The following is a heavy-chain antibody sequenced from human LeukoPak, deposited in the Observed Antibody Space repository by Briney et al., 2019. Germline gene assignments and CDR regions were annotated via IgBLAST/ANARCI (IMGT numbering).Heavy chain of an antibody. J-gene: IGHJ4*02. CDR2: IRSSSVTT. CDR1: GFIFSHYS. D-gene: IGHD6-19*01. CDR3: ARGSLRSGSLIDY. V-gene: IGHV3-48*02. Sequence: GGSLRLSCAASGFIFSHYSMNWGRQAPGKGLEWVSYIRSSSVTTYYADSVKGRFTVSRDNAKDSLNLQMNYLRDEDTAVYYCARGSLRSGSLIDYWGQGTLVTVSS.